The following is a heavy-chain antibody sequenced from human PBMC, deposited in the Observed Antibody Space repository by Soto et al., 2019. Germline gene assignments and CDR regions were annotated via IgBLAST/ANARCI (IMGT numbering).Heavy chain of an antibody. CDR1: GFTFSSYE. CDR2: ISSSGSTI. D-gene: IGHD2-2*01. CDR3: ARDTTSSTSHHDS. Sequence: GGSLRLSCAASGFTFSSYEMNWVRQAPGKGLEGVSYISSSGSTIYYADSVKGRFTISRDNAKNSLYLQMHSLRAEDTAAYYLARDTTSSTSHHDSWGQGALVNVSS. J-gene: IGHJ4*02. V-gene: IGHV3-48*03.